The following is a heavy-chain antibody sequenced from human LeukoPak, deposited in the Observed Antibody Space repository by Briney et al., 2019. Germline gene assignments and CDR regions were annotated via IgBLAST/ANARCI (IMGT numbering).Heavy chain of an antibody. V-gene: IGHV1-46*01. CDR3: ARDLDSSGWFTQGVDP. CDR2: INPSGGST. D-gene: IGHD6-19*01. J-gene: IGHJ5*02. CDR1: GYTFTSYY. Sequence: ASVKVSCKASGYTFTSYYMHWVRQAPGQGLEWMGIINPSGGSTSYAQKFQGRVTMTRDTSTSTVYMELSSLRSEDTAVYYYARDLDSSGWFTQGVDPWGQGTLVTVSS.